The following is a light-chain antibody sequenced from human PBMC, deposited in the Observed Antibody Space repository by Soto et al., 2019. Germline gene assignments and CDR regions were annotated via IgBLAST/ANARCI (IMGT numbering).Light chain of an antibody. CDR2: DVS. CDR3: RPYTMSSALDVV. Sequence: QSALTQPASVSGSPGQSITISCTGTSSDVGGYNYVSWYQQHPGKAPKLIIYDVSNRPSGVSNRFSGSKSGNTASLTISGLRAEDEADYYCRPYTMSSALDVVFGGGTKLTVL. V-gene: IGLV2-14*01. J-gene: IGLJ2*01. CDR1: SSDVGGYNY.